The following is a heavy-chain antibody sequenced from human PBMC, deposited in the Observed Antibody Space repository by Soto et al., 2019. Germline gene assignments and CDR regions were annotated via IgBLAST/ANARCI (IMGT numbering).Heavy chain of an antibody. V-gene: IGHV3-48*01. CDR3: ARTEGEVYYYYGMDV. J-gene: IGHJ6*02. D-gene: IGHD2-21*01. Sequence: GSLRLSCAASGFTFLTYSMNWVRQAPGKGLEWVSYISSSSSTIYYADSMEGRFTISRDNARNSLYLQMNSLRAEDTAVYYCARTEGEVYYYYGMDVWGQGT. CDR1: GFTFLTYS. CDR2: ISSSSSTI.